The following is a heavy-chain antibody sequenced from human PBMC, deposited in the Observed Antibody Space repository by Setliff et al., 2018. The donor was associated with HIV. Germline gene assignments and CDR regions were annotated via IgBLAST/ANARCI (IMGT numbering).Heavy chain of an antibody. Sequence: PSETLSLTCTVSGGSISSSSYYWGWIRQPPGKGLEWIGSIYYSGSTYYNPSLKSRVTISVDTSKNQFSLKLSSVTAADTAVHYCARSQFSYSSGWYYFDYWGQGTLVTVSS. D-gene: IGHD6-19*01. CDR1: GGSISSSSYY. V-gene: IGHV4-39*01. J-gene: IGHJ4*02. CDR2: IYYSGST. CDR3: ARSQFSYSSGWYYFDY.